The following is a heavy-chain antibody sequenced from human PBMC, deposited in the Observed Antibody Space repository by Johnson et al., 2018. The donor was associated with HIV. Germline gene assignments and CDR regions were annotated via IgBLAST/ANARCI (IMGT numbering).Heavy chain of an antibody. CDR2: IGTAGDT. J-gene: IGHJ3*02. CDR1: GFTFSSYD. D-gene: IGHD6-13*01. Sequence: VQLVESGGGLVQPGGSLRLSCAASGFTFSSYDMHWVRQATGKGLEWVSDIGTAGDTYYPGSVKGRYTSSRDHSKNPLYLQMNSRRAEDTDLYYCARDYGRGSRSGNWQQLATDAFDIWGQGTMVTVSS. CDR3: ARDYGRGSRSGNWQQLATDAFDI. V-gene: IGHV3-13*01.